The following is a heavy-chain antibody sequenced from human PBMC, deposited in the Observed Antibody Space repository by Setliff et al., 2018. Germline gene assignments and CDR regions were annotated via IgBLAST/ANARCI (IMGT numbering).Heavy chain of an antibody. V-gene: IGHV3-20*04. CDR3: AKDYLSRWWNEPPLYFDD. Sequence: PGGSLRLSCAASGFTFRDYGMNWVRQVPGKGLEWVSGTNWNGDDISYADSVRGRFTISGDNARNSLHLQMNDVRREDAAFYYCAKDYLSRWWNEPPLYFDDWGPGVLVTVSS. J-gene: IGHJ4*01. D-gene: IGHD1-1*01. CDR2: TNWNGDDI. CDR1: GFTFRDYG.